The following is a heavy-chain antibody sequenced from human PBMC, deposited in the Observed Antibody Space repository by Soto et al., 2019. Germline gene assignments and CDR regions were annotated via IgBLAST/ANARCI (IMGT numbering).Heavy chain of an antibody. Sequence: QLQLQESGPGLVKPSATLSLTCTVSGGSISSRSYYWGWIGQPPGKGLEWIGSIYYSGSTYYNPSLKSRFTISVDTSKNQFSRKLSSVSSAGTAVYYCARQRYYDSSGYYSDYWGQGTLVTVSS. CDR1: GGSISSRSYY. CDR2: IYYSGST. J-gene: IGHJ4*02. V-gene: IGHV4-39*01. D-gene: IGHD3-22*01. CDR3: ARQRYYDSSGYYSDY.